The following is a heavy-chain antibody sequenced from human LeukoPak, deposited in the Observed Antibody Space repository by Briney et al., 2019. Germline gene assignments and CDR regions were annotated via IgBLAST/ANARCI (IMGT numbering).Heavy chain of an antibody. CDR3: AKDGVGAGPGAFDI. Sequence: PGGSLRLSCAASGFTFGSYGMSWVRQAPGKGLEWVSAISGSGGSTYYADSVKGRFTISRDNSKNTLYLQMNSLRAEDTAVYYRAKDGVGAGPGAFDIWGQGTMVTVSS. CDR1: GFTFGSYG. V-gene: IGHV3-23*01. CDR2: ISGSGGST. D-gene: IGHD6-19*01. J-gene: IGHJ3*02.